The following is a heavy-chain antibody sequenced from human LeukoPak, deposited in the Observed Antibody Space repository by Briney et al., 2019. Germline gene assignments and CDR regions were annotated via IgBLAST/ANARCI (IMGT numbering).Heavy chain of an antibody. J-gene: IGHJ4*02. V-gene: IGHV3-21*01. CDR3: ARTGAGYSSSWVAPPYY. CDR2: ISSSSSYI. Sequence: GGSLRLSCAASGFTFSSYAMSWVRQAPGKGLEWVSSISSSSSYIYYADSVKGRFTISRDNAKNSLYLQMNSLRAEDTAVYYCARTGAGYSSSWVAPPYYWGQGTLVTVSS. D-gene: IGHD6-13*01. CDR1: GFTFSSYA.